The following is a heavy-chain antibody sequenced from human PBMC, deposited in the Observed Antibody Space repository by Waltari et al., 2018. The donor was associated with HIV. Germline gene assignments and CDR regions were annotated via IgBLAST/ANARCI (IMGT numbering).Heavy chain of an antibody. CDR2: INPNRGST. D-gene: IGHD3-22*01. J-gene: IGHJ3*02. CDR1: GYTFTGYY. V-gene: IGHV1-2*06. CDR3: ARDEYYYDSSGHDAFDI. Sequence: QVQLVQSGAEVKKPGASVKVSCKASGYTFTGYYMHWVRQAPGPGLEWKVRINPNRGSTNYAKKFQGRVTMTRATSISTADRELSRLRSDDTAGYYCARDEYYYDSSGHDAFDIWGQGTMVTVSS.